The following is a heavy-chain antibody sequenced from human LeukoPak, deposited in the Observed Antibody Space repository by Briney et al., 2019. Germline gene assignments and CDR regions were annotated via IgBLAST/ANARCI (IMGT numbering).Heavy chain of an antibody. V-gene: IGHV4-39*01. D-gene: IGHD3-22*01. J-gene: IGHJ2*01. CDR1: GGSISSSSYY. Sequence: SETLSLTYTVSGGSISSSSYYWGWIRQPPGKGLEWIGSIYYSGSTYYNPSLKSRVTISVDTSKNQFSLQLNSVTPEDTAVYYCARDSSGYYPSYWYFDLWGRGTLVTVSS. CDR2: IYYSGST. CDR3: ARDSSGYYPSYWYFDL.